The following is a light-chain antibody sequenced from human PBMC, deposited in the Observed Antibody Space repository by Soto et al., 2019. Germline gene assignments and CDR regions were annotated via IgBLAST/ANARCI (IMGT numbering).Light chain of an antibody. Sequence: DIQMTQSPSTLSASVGDRVTITCRASQSVRSWLAWYQQKPGRAPKFLIYDASSLESGVPSRFSGSGSGTEFTLTISNLQPDDLATYYCQQYDNYPLTCGGGTKADI. CDR2: DAS. CDR1: QSVRSW. CDR3: QQYDNYPLT. V-gene: IGKV1-5*01. J-gene: IGKJ4*01.